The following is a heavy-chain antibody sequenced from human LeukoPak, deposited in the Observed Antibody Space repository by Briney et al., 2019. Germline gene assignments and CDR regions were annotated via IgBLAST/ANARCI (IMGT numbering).Heavy chain of an antibody. V-gene: IGHV1-2*02. Sequence: ASVEVSCKASGYTFTGCYMHWVRQAPGQGVEWMGWINPNSGGTNYAQKFQGRVTMTRDTSISTAYMELSRLRSDDTAVYYCARDLGILTGYSPTDFDYWGQGTLVTVSS. CDR3: ARDLGILTGYSPTDFDY. CDR1: GYTFTGCY. D-gene: IGHD3-9*01. CDR2: INPNSGGT. J-gene: IGHJ4*02.